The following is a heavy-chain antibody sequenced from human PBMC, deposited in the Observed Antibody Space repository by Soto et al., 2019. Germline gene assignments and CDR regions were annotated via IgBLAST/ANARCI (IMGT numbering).Heavy chain of an antibody. Sequence: SETLSLTCTFSGFSISSSSYHWGWIRQPPGKGLGWIGSIYYSGSTYYNPSLKSRVTISVDTSKNQFSLKLSSVTAADTAVYYCARHPGYSNYDYWGQGTLVTVSS. CDR2: IYYSGST. D-gene: IGHD4-4*01. CDR1: GFSISSSSYH. CDR3: ARHPGYSNYDY. V-gene: IGHV4-39*01. J-gene: IGHJ4*02.